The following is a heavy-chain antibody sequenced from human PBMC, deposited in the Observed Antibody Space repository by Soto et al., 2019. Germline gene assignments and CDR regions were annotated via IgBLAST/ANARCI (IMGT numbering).Heavy chain of an antibody. D-gene: IGHD3-16*01. V-gene: IGHV3-21*01. J-gene: IGHJ4*02. CDR2: ITVGSSHI. Sequence: PGGSLRLSCTGSGFPFSAYKINWVRQAPGKGLEWVSSITVGSSHIYQPNSMKGRFTISRDDAKNSVYLQIDSLRDEDTALYYCSRSPEVGVRGAYWGQGTLVTASS. CDR3: SRSPEVGVRGAY. CDR1: GFPFSAYK.